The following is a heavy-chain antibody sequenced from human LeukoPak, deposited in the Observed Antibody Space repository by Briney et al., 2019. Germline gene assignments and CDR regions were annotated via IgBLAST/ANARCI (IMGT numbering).Heavy chain of an antibody. Sequence: ASVKVSCKASGYTFTSYDINWVRQATGQGLEWMGWMNPNSGNAGYAQKFQGRVTITRNTSISTAYMELSSLRSDDTAVYYCARVHDFWSGYHHYYFDYWGQGTLVTVSS. CDR1: GYTFTSYD. J-gene: IGHJ4*02. CDR2: MNPNSGNA. D-gene: IGHD3-3*01. V-gene: IGHV1-8*03. CDR3: ARVHDFWSGYHHYYFDY.